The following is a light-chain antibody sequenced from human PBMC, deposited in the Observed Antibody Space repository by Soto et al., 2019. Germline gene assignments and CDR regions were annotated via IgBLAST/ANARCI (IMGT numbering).Light chain of an antibody. CDR2: DAS. J-gene: IGKJ4*01. CDR3: QQYDNYPLT. Sequence: DIPMTQSPSTLSASVGDRVTITCRASQSVSSWLAWYQQKPGRAPKFLIYDASSLESGVPSRFSGSGSGTEFTLTISNLQPDDFAAYYCQQYDNYPLTFGGGTKVEI. CDR1: QSVSSW. V-gene: IGKV1-5*01.